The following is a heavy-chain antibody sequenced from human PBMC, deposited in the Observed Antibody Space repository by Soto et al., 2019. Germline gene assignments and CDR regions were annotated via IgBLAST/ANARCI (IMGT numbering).Heavy chain of an antibody. CDR3: ARLVVVAATAATYYFDY. D-gene: IGHD2-15*01. CDR1: GGSNGGNY. CDR2: INHSGST. Sequence: PETMSVTRSVEGGSNGGNYGSAMRHPPRKGLEWIGEINHSGSTNYTPSLKSRVTISVDTSKNQFSLQLSSVTAADTAVYYCARLVVVAATAATYYFDYWGQGTLVTVSS. J-gene: IGHJ4*02. V-gene: IGHV4-34*01.